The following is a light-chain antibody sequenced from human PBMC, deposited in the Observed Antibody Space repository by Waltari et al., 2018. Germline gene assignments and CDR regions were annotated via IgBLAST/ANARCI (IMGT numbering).Light chain of an antibody. CDR1: QTVRTTY. CDR2: GAS. V-gene: IGKV3-20*01. Sequence: EIVLTQSPGTLSLSPGERATLSCRASQTVRTTYLAWYQQKPGQAPTLLIYGASSRATGIPDRVSGSGSGTDFSLTISSLEPEDFAVYDCQQYDISPLTFGGGTKVEIK. CDR3: QQYDISPLT. J-gene: IGKJ4*01.